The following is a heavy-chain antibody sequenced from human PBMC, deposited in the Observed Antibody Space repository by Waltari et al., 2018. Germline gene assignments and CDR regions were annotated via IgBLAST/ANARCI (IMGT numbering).Heavy chain of an antibody. CDR3: VRHGFWNFDF. J-gene: IGHJ4*02. D-gene: IGHD3-3*01. CDR1: GFTFRGNW. Sequence: EVQLVASGGGLVQPGGSLRLSCAGSGFTFRGNWMAWVRQPPGKGLEWGANIKEDGSKKNYVDSVEGRFTISRDNAKNSLYLQMNSLRAEDTALYYCVRHGFWNFDFWGQGTLVTVSS. V-gene: IGHV3-7*01. CDR2: IKEDGSKK.